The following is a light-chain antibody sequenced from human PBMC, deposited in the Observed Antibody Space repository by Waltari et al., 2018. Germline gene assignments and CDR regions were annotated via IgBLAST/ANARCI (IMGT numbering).Light chain of an antibody. CDR3: QQYNNFPLT. CDR2: KAS. Sequence: EIQMTQSPSALSASVGDRVTITCRASQSVNSWLAWYQQKPGKAPELLIYKASILESGVPSRFSGRESGTYFTLTISGLQPEDSAVYYCQQYNNFPLTFGGGTRVEIK. J-gene: IGKJ4*01. CDR1: QSVNSW. V-gene: IGKV1-5*03.